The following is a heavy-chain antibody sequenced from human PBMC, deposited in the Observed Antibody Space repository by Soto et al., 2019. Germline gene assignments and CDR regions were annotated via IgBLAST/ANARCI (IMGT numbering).Heavy chain of an antibody. V-gene: IGHV4-31*03. CDR1: GGAISIGGYY. CDR2: IYYSGST. Sequence: SSETLSLTCTVSGGAISIGGYYWSWIRQHPGKGLEWIGYIYYSGSTYYNPSLKSRVTISVETSKNQFSLKLSSVTAAETAVYYCARADMVRDTLFDYWGQGTLVTIS. J-gene: IGHJ4*02. CDR3: ARADMVRDTLFDY. D-gene: IGHD3-10*01.